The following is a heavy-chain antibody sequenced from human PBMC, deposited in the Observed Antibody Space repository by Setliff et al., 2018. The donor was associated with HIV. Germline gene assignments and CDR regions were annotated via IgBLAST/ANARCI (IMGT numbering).Heavy chain of an antibody. CDR1: GGSFSGYY. V-gene: IGHV4-34*01. J-gene: IGHJ4*02. D-gene: IGHD3-10*01. CDR3: ARGLRYYYGSGSYYKPLYFDY. CDR2: INHSGST. Sequence: SETLSLTCAVYGGSFSGYYWSWIRQPPGKGLEWIGEINHSGSTNYNPSLKSRVTISVDTSKNQFSLKLSSVTAADTAVYYCARGLRYYYGSGSYYKPLYFDYWGQGTLVTVSS.